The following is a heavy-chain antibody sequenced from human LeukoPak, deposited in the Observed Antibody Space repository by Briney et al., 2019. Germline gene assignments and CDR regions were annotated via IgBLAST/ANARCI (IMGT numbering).Heavy chain of an antibody. J-gene: IGHJ6*03. CDR1: GFTFSSYA. V-gene: IGHV3-23*01. CDR3: AKDGSYYYDSSGYYSGYYYYYMDV. D-gene: IGHD3-22*01. Sequence: GESLRLSCAASGFTFSSYAMSWVRQAPGKGLEWVSAISGSGGSTYYADSVKGRFTISRDNSKNTLYLQMNSLRAEDTAVYYCAKDGSYYYDSSGYYSGYYYYYMDVWGKGTTVTVSS. CDR2: ISGSGGST.